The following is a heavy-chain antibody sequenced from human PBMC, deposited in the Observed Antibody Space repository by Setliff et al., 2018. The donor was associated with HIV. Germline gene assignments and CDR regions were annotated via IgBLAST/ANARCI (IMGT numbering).Heavy chain of an antibody. CDR1: SGSITSHY. V-gene: IGHV4-59*11. J-gene: IGHJ4*02. CDR3: ARHSGAPYSSSSGLFDY. CDR2: IHHTGNS. Sequence: SETLSLTCTVPSGSITSHYWSWIRQPPGKGLEWIGYIHHTGNSDYNPSLKSRVTMSIVTSKNQFSLKLTSVTAADTAIYYCARHSGAPYSSSSGLFDYWGQGTLVTVSS. D-gene: IGHD6-6*01.